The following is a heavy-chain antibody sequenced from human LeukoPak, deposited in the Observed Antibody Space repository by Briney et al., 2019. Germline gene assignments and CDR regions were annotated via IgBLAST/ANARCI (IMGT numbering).Heavy chain of an antibody. V-gene: IGHV1-69*04. Sequence: GSSVKVSCKASGDTFSSYDISWVRQAPGQGLEWMGRIIPIRGIANYAQKFQGRVTITADKSTSTAYMELSSLRSEDTAVYYCARSMVRGHSGTPPGPNWFDPWGQGTLVTVSS. CDR3: ARSMVRGHSGTPPGPNWFDP. J-gene: IGHJ5*02. CDR1: GDTFSSYD. CDR2: IIPIRGIA. D-gene: IGHD3-10*01.